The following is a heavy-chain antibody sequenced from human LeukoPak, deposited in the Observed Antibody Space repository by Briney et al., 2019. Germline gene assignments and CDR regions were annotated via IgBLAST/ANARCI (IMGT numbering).Heavy chain of an antibody. Sequence: GGSLRLSCAASGFTFSSYWMSWVRQAPGKGLEWVANIKQDGSEKYYVDSVKGRFTISRDNAKNSLYLQMNSLRAEDTAVYYCARGQIRYDSSGSAPIDYWGQGTLVTVSS. CDR2: IKQDGSEK. CDR1: GFTFSSYW. V-gene: IGHV3-7*01. D-gene: IGHD3-22*01. CDR3: ARGQIRYDSSGSAPIDY. J-gene: IGHJ4*02.